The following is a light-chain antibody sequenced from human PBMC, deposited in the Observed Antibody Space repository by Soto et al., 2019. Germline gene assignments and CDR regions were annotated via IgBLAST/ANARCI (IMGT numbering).Light chain of an antibody. CDR3: LSYTSSSTWV. CDR2: DVS. J-gene: IGLJ3*02. V-gene: IGLV2-14*01. Sequence: QSALTQPASVSGSPGQSITISCTGTSSDVGGYNYVSWYQQHPGKAPKLIMYDVSNRPSGVSDRFTGAKSGNTASRTISGLQAEDEADYYCLSYTSSSTWVFGGGATLTVL. CDR1: SSDVGGYNY.